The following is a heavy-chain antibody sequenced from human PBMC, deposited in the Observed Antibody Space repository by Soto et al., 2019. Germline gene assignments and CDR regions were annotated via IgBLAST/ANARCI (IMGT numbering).Heavy chain of an antibody. CDR2: INHRGNT. D-gene: IGHD3-9*01. CDR1: GGSFSGYY. CDR3: ARGDTLSGYSH. Sequence: PSETLSLTCAVYGGSFSGYYWSWIRQPPGKGLEWIGEINHRGNTNYNPSLKSRVTISVDTSKNQFSLKLSSVTAADTAVYYCARGDTLSGYSHWCQGTLVTVFS. V-gene: IGHV4-34*01. J-gene: IGHJ4*02.